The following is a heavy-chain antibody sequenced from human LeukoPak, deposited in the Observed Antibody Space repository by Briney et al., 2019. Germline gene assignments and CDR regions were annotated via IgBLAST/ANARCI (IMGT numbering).Heavy chain of an antibody. J-gene: IGHJ4*02. CDR1: GFRISSYT. Sequence: GGSLRLSCAASGFRISSYTMKWVRQAPGKGLEWVSSISSSSSYIYYADSVKGRFTISRDNAKNSLYVQMNSLRAEDTAVYYCARDLAVADIDYWGQGTLVTVSS. CDR3: ARDLAVADIDY. V-gene: IGHV3-21*01. D-gene: IGHD6-19*01. CDR2: ISSSSSYI.